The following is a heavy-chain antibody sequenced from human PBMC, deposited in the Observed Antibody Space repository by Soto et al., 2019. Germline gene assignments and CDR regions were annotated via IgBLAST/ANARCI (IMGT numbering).Heavy chain of an antibody. CDR1: GYTFTSYG. J-gene: IGHJ4*02. D-gene: IGHD5-12*01. V-gene: IGHV1-18*01. CDR3: XXXRXYSGYGDY. Sequence: QVQLVQSGAEVKKPGASVKVSCKASGYTFTSYGISWVRQAPGQGLEWMGWISAYNGNTNSAQKLQSRVTMTTDTSTSTAYMEXXXXXSDDTAVYYCXXXRXYSGYGDYWGQGTLVTVSS. CDR2: ISAYNGNT.